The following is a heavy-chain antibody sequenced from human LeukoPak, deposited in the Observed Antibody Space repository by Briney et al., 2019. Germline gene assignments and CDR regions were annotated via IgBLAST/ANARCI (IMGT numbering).Heavy chain of an antibody. V-gene: IGHV3-66*01. Sequence: GGSLRLSCAASGFSVSSNYMNWVRQAPGKGLELVSVIYGGVNTVYADSVKGRFTISRDDSKNTLYLQMNSLRAEDTAVYYCAKSPKTGFLFDYWGQGTLVTVSS. J-gene: IGHJ4*02. CDR1: GFSVSSNY. CDR3: AKSPKTGFLFDY. CDR2: IYGGVNT. D-gene: IGHD1-1*01.